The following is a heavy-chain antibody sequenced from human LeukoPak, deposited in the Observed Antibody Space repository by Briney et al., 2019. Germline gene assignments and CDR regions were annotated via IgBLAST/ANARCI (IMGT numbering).Heavy chain of an antibody. D-gene: IGHD6-6*01. J-gene: IGHJ4*02. CDR3: ARLWDSSSSLDY. Sequence: PSETLSLTCTVSGGSISSYYWTWIRQPPEKGLGLEWIGYIHYSGGTNYNPSLKSRVTISIDTSKNQVSLKLSSVTAADTAVYYCARLWDSSSSLDYWGQGTLVTVSS. V-gene: IGHV4-59*08. CDR2: IHYSGGT. CDR1: GGSISSYY.